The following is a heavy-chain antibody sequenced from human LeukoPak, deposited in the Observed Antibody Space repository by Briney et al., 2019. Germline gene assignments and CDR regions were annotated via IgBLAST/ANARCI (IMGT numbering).Heavy chain of an antibody. CDR2: INHGGST. Sequence: PSETLSLTCAVYGGSLSAYYWTWIRQPPGKGLEWIGEINHGGSTNYNPSLKSRVTISVDTSKNQFSLKLSSVTAADTAVYYCGGGGKNYYYYYMDVWGKGTTVTISS. CDR3: GGGGKNYYYYYMDV. J-gene: IGHJ6*03. CDR1: GGSLSAYY. D-gene: IGHD3-10*01. V-gene: IGHV4-34*01.